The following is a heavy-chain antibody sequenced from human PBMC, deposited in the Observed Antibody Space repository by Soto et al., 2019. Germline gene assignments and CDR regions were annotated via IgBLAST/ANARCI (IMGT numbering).Heavy chain of an antibody. V-gene: IGHV3-74*01. J-gene: IGHJ5*02. CDR3: ARVTVATWNT. D-gene: IGHD5-12*01. CDR1: GFTFSSYW. CDR2: ISSDGSRT. Sequence: XGSLRLSCAASGFTFSSYWMYWVRQAPGKGLVWVSHISSDGSRTSYADSVKGRFTISRDNAKNTVYLQMNSLRADDTAVYYCARVTVATWNTWGQGTLVTVSS.